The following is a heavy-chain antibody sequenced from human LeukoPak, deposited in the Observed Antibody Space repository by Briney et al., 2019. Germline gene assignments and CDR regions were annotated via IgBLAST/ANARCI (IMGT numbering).Heavy chain of an antibody. V-gene: IGHV3-21*04. CDR3: AKGYCSGGSCPLDY. CDR2: ISSSSSYI. Sequence: PGGSLRLSCAASGFTFSSYSMNWVRQAPGKGLEWVSSISSSSSYIYYADSVKGRFTISRDNAKNSLYLQMNSLRAEDTAVYYCAKGYCSGGSCPLDYWGQGTLVTVSS. CDR1: GFTFSSYS. D-gene: IGHD2-15*01. J-gene: IGHJ4*02.